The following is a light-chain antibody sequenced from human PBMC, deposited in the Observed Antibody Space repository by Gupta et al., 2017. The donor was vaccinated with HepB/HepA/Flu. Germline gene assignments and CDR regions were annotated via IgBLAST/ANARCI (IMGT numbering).Light chain of an antibody. CDR3: QHLNNYPHT. Sequence: DIQLTQSPSFLSASVGDRVTITCRASQGISSYLAWYQQKPGIAPKLLIYAASTLQSGVPSRFSGSGSGTEFTLTISRLQPEDFATYYCQHLNNYPHTFGGGTKVEIK. J-gene: IGKJ4*01. CDR2: AAS. CDR1: QGISSY. V-gene: IGKV1-9*01.